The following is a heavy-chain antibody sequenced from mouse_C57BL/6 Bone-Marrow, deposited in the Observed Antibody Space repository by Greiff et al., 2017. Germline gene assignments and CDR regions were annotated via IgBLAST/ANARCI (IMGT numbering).Heavy chain of an antibody. V-gene: IGHV1-42*01. CDR2: INPSTGGT. CDR1: GYTFTDYY. CDR3: ANWRGY. J-gene: IGHJ2*01. Sequence: EVQLQQSGPELVKPGASVKISCKASGYTFTDYYMNWVKQSPEKSLEWIGKINPSTGGTTYNQKFKAKATLTVDKSSSTAYMQIKSLTSEVSAVYYCANWRGYWGQGTTLTVSS. D-gene: IGHD4-1*01.